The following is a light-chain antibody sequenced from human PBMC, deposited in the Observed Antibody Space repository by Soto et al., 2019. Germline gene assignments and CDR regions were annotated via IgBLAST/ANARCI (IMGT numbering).Light chain of an antibody. J-gene: IGKJ5*01. CDR1: QRVYSN. Sequence: EILMTQSPDTLSVSPGESATLSCRASQRVYSNLAWYQQRPGQAPRLLIYGASTRATGVPARFSGRGSGTEFTLTISSLQSEDFAVYYCQQYTNWPPNTVGQGTRREIK. V-gene: IGKV3-15*01. CDR3: QQYTNWPPNT. CDR2: GAS.